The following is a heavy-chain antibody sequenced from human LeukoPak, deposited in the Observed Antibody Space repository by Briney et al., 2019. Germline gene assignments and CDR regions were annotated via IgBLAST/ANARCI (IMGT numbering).Heavy chain of an antibody. Sequence: GGSLRLSCAASGFTFSSYWMHWVRQAPGKGLVWVSRINSDGSSTSYADSVKGRFTISRDNAKNTLYLQMNSLRAEDTAVYSCAMGGYYDSSGYRNWGQGTLVTVSS. V-gene: IGHV3-74*01. CDR1: GFTFSSYW. J-gene: IGHJ4*02. D-gene: IGHD3-22*01. CDR3: AMGGYYDSSGYRN. CDR2: INSDGSST.